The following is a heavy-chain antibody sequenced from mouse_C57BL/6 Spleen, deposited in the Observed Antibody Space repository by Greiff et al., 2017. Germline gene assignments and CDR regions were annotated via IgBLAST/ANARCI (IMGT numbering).Heavy chain of an antibody. V-gene: IGHV1-15*01. CDR3: TRQLRLRGYYYAMDY. CDR1: GYTFTDYE. Sequence: VQLQQSGAELVRPGASVTLSCKASGYTFTDYEMHWVKQTPVHGLEWIGAIDPETGGTAYNQKFKGKAILTADKSSSTAYMELRSLTSEDSAVYYCTRQLRLRGYYYAMDYWGQGTSVTVSS. D-gene: IGHD3-2*02. CDR2: IDPETGGT. J-gene: IGHJ4*01.